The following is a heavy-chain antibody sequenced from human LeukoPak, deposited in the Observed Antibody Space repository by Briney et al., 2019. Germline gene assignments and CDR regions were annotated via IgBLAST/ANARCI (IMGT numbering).Heavy chain of an antibody. J-gene: IGHJ5*02. CDR1: GGSISSGDYY. Sequence: SQTLSLTCTVSGGSISSGDYYWSWIRQPPGKGLEWIGYIYYSGSTYYNPSLKSRVTISVDTPKNQLSLKLSSVTAADTAVYYCAVLGYCSSTSCPPPRFDPWGQGTLVTVSS. CDR3: AVLGYCSSTSCPPPRFDP. V-gene: IGHV4-30-4*08. CDR2: IYYSGST. D-gene: IGHD2-2*01.